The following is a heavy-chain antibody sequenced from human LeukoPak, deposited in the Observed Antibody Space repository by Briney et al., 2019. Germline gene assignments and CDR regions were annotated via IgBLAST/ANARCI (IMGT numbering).Heavy chain of an antibody. V-gene: IGHV1-18*01. D-gene: IGHD4-17*01. CDR1: GYTFTSYG. J-gene: IGHJ3*02. CDR3: TRRDYGDLDAFDI. Sequence: ASVKVSCKASGYTFTSYGISWVRQAPGQGLEWMGWISAYSDNIKYAQKVQGRVTMTTDTSTSTAYMELRSLRSDDTAVYYCTRRDYGDLDAFDIWGQGTMVTVSS. CDR2: ISAYSDNI.